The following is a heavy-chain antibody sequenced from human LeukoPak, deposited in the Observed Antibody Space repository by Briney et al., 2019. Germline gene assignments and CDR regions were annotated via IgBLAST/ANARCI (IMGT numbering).Heavy chain of an antibody. CDR1: GGSFSGYY. CDR3: ARPARYGSYYY. J-gene: IGHJ4*02. D-gene: IGHD1-26*01. Sequence: SETLSLTCAVYGGSFSGYYWSWIRQPPGKGLEWIGEINHSGSTNYNPSLKSRVTISVDTSKNQFSLKLSSVTAADTAVYYCARPARYGSYYYWGQGTLVTVSS. V-gene: IGHV4-34*01. CDR2: INHSGST.